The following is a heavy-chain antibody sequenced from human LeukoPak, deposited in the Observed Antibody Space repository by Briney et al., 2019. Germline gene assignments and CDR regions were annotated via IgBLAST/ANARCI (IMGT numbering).Heavy chain of an antibody. CDR3: ARDERIAARHFDY. Sequence: SETLSLTCTVSGGSISNYYWSWIRQPPGKGLEWIGYIFYSGSTYYNPSLKSRVTISVDTSKNQFSLKLSSVTAADTAVYYCARDERIAARHFDYWGQGTLVTVSS. V-gene: IGHV4-59*12. CDR2: IFYSGST. J-gene: IGHJ4*02. D-gene: IGHD6-6*01. CDR1: GGSISNYY.